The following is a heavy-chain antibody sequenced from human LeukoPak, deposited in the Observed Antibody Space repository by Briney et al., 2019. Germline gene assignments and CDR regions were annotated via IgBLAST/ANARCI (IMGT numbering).Heavy chain of an antibody. D-gene: IGHD3-22*01. V-gene: IGHV1-69*13. CDR2: VMSLFGTS. Sequence: ASVKVSCQASAGTLSSDAFSWVRQSPGQGLEWMRGVMSLFGTSTYAQRFQGRVTITADESTSTAYMELSSLRSEDTAVYYCTSGPGAYYDRRGYYPYYFDLWGRGTLVTVSS. J-gene: IGHJ2*01. CDR1: AGTLSSDA. CDR3: TSGPGAYYDRRGYYPYYFDL.